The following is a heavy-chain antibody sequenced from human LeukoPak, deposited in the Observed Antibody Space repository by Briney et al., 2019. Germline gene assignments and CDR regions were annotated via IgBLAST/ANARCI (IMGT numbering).Heavy chain of an antibody. J-gene: IGHJ3*02. D-gene: IGHD2-21*01. CDR3: AKDKHIDWDAFDI. Sequence: PGGSLRLSCAASGFTFDDYAMHWVGQAPGKGLEWVSGISWNSDNRGYADSVKGRFTISRDNAKNSLYLQMNSLRADDTAFYYCAKDKHIDWDAFDIWGQGTMVTVSS. V-gene: IGHV3-9*01. CDR2: ISWNSDNR. CDR1: GFTFDDYA.